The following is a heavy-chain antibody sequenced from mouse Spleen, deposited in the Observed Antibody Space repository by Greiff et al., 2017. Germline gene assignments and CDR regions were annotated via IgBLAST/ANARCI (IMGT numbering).Heavy chain of an antibody. V-gene: IGHV2-2*02. D-gene: IGHD1-1*01. CDR3: ARRYYYGSAYAMDY. Sequence: VQVVESGPGLVQPSQSLSITCTVSGFSLTSYGVHWVRQSPGKGLEWLGVIWSGGSTDYNAAFISRLSISKDNSKSQVFFKMNSLQANDTAIYYCARRYYYGSAYAMDYWGQGTSVTVSS. J-gene: IGHJ4*01. CDR1: GFSLTSYG. CDR2: IWSGGST.